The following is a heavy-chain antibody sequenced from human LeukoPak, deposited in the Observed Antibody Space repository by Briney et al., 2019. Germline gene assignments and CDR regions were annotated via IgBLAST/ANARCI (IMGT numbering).Heavy chain of an antibody. CDR2: ITSSSNYM. J-gene: IGHJ4*02. CDR1: GFTFNSYN. V-gene: IGHV3-21*01. D-gene: IGHD3-22*01. CDR3: ARPNYYDSSGLDY. Sequence: GGSLRLSCAASGFTFNSYNMNWVREAPGKGLEWVSSITSSSNYMYYADSVKGRFTISRDNAKNSLFLLMNSLRAEDTAVYYCARPNYYDSSGLDYWGQGTLVTVSS.